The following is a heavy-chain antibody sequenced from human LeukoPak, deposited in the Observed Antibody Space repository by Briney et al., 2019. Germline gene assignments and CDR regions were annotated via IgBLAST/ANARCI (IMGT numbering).Heavy chain of an antibody. CDR3: AKDRPYCGGDCYGTYFDY. J-gene: IGHJ4*02. D-gene: IGHD2-21*02. V-gene: IGHV3-30*18. Sequence: PGRSLRLSCAASGFTFSSYGMHWVRQAPDKGLEWVAVISYDGSNKYYADSVKGRFTISRDNSKNTLYLQMNSLRAEDTAVYYCAKDRPYCGGDCYGTYFDYWGQGTLVTVSS. CDR1: GFTFSSYG. CDR2: ISYDGSNK.